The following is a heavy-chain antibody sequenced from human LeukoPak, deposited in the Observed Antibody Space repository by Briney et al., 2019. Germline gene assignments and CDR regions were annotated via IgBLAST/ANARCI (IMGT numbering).Heavy chain of an antibody. CDR1: GGSISSSSYY. D-gene: IGHD3-9*01. V-gene: IGHV4-39*07. CDR2: IYYSGST. J-gene: IGHJ5*02. Sequence: PSETLSLTCTVSGGSISSSSYYWGWIRQPPGKGLEWIGSIYYSGSTYYNPSLKSRVTISVDRSKNQFSLKLSSVTAADTAVYYCAPVTCLRYFDWCPWGQGTLVTVSS. CDR3: APVTCLRYFDWCP.